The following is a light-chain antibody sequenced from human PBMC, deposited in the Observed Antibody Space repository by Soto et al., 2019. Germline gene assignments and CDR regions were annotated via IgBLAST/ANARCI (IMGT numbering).Light chain of an antibody. Sequence: DIQMTQSPSTLSASVGDRVTITCRASQSISSWLAWYQQKPGKAPKLLIYKASSLESGVPSRFSGSGSGTEFTLTISSLQPDDFATYYCEQYNSYPSTFGGGTKVEIK. CDR3: EQYNSYPST. J-gene: IGKJ4*01. V-gene: IGKV1-5*03. CDR1: QSISSW. CDR2: KAS.